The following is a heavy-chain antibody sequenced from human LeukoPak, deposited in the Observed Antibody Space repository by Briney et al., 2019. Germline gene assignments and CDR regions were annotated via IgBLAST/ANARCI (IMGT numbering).Heavy chain of an antibody. CDR1: GYTFTSYG. Sequence: ASVKVSCKASGYTFTSYGISWVRQAPGQGLEWMGWISAYNGNTNYAQKLQGRVTMTTDTSTSTAYMELRSLRSDDTAVYYCARVPSTVPRLPNWYFDLGGRGTLVTVSS. CDR3: ARVPSTVPRLPNWYFDL. CDR2: ISAYNGNT. J-gene: IGHJ2*01. V-gene: IGHV1-18*01. D-gene: IGHD4-11*01.